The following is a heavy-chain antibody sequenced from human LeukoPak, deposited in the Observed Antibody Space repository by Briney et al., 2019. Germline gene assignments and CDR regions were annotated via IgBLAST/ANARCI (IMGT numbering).Heavy chain of an antibody. CDR2: INWNGGST. J-gene: IGHJ4*02. D-gene: IGHD3-22*01. Sequence: GGSLRLSCAASGFTFDDYGMSWVRQAPGKGLEWVSGINWNGGSTGYADSVKGRFTISRDNAKNSLYLQMNSLRAEDTALYYCARGNYYDSSGYYSFDYWGQGTLITVSS. V-gene: IGHV3-20*04. CDR3: ARGNYYDSSGYYSFDY. CDR1: GFTFDDYG.